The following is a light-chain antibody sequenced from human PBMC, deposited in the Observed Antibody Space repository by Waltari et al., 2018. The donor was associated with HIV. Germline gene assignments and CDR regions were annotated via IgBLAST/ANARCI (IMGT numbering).Light chain of an antibody. CDR2: EVS. V-gene: IGLV2-14*01. CDR1: SRDVGGYNH. Sequence: QSALTQPASVSGSPGQSITISCTGSSRDVGGYNHVSWYQQHPGTAPKLIIFEVSNRPAGVSNRFSGSKSGNTASLTSSGLQAEDEADYYCKSYTGSSTPWVFGGGTKLTVL. J-gene: IGLJ3*02. CDR3: KSYTGSSTPWV.